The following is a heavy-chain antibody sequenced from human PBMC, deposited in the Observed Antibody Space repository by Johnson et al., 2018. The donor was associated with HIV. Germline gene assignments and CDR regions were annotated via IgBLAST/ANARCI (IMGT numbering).Heavy chain of an antibody. Sequence: VQLVESGGGVVRPGGSLRLSCAASGFTFDDYGMRWVRQAPGKGLEWVSGINWTGVSTGYADSVQGRFTISRDNAKNSLYLQMNSLRAEDTALYYCARLRGYSGYDSFDIWGQGTMVTVSS. CDR1: GFTFDDYG. J-gene: IGHJ3*02. CDR3: ARLRGYSGYDSFDI. CDR2: INWTGVST. D-gene: IGHD5-12*01. V-gene: IGHV3-20*04.